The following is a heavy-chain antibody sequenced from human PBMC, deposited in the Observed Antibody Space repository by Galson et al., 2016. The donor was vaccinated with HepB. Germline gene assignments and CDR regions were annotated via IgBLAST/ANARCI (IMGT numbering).Heavy chain of an antibody. CDR2: IYSGGSA. J-gene: IGHJ6*02. D-gene: IGHD4-23*01. V-gene: IGHV4-39*07. CDR3: VEGREDYGGHSKYHYGMDV. Sequence: SETLSLTCSVSVASITSSTHFWAWVRQPPGRGLEWIGGIYSGGSAYYTPSLKSRVTISVDTSKNHLSLKLHSLTAADTAVYYCVEGREDYGGHSKYHYGMDVGGPGTTVSVAS. CDR1: VASITSSTHF.